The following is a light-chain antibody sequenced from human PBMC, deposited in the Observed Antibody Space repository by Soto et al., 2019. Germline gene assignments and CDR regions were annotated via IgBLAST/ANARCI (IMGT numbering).Light chain of an antibody. Sequence: QSALAQPPSASGSPGQSVAISCSGTSSDVGGYNFVSWYQQHPGKAPKVRIYEVTKRPSGVPDRFSGSKSGNTASLTVSGLQAEDEAHYYCSSYAGSNNRYVLGTGTKVTVL. CDR2: EVT. V-gene: IGLV2-8*01. CDR1: SSDVGGYNF. CDR3: SSYAGSNNRYV. J-gene: IGLJ1*01.